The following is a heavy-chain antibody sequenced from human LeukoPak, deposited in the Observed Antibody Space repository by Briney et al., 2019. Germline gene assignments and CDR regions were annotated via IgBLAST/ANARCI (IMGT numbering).Heavy chain of an antibody. Sequence: GGSLRLSCAASGFTFSGYWKSWVRQAPGRGLEWVANIGGDGTSKQYADSVRGRFTISRDNTKTSLYLQMSSLKAEDSAMYYCARDERSGYFVYWGQGILVTVSS. CDR2: IGGDGTSK. D-gene: IGHD3-22*01. CDR1: GFTFSGYW. J-gene: IGHJ4*02. V-gene: IGHV3-7*01. CDR3: ARDERSGYFVY.